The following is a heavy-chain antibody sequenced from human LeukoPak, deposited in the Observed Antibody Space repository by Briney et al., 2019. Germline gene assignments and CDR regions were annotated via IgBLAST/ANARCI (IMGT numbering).Heavy chain of an antibody. CDR3: ARGPQGILTYYYDSSGYKLDY. Sequence: SETLSLTCAVSGGSIISGGYYWSWIRQHPGKGLEWIGYIYYSGSTDYNPSLKSRVTISADTSKNQFSLKLSSVTAADTAVYYCARGPQGILTYYYDSSGYKLDYWGQGTLVTVSS. D-gene: IGHD3-22*01. CDR2: IYYSGST. CDR1: GGSIISGGYY. J-gene: IGHJ4*02. V-gene: IGHV4-31*11.